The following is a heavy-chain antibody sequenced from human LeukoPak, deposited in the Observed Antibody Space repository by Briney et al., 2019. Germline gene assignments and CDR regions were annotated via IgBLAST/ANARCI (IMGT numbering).Heavy chain of an antibody. J-gene: IGHJ4*02. CDR3: ARGRAAHYDYVWGSYGNDY. Sequence: APVRVSCKASGGTFSSYAISWVRQATGQGLEWMGWMNPNSGNTGYAQKFQGRVTMTRNTSISTAYMELSSLRSEDTAVYYCARGRAAHYDYVWGSYGNDYWGQGTLVTVSS. D-gene: IGHD3-16*01. CDR2: MNPNSGNT. CDR1: GGTFSSYA. V-gene: IGHV1-8*02.